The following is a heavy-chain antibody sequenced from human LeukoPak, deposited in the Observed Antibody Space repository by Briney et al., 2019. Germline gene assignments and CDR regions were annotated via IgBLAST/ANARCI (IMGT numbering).Heavy chain of an antibody. V-gene: IGHV3-9*01. D-gene: IGHD3-22*01. CDR2: ISWNSGSI. CDR3: AKDLGHYYDSSGYDY. J-gene: IGHJ4*02. CDR1: GFTFDDYA. Sequence: GGSLRLSCAASGFTFDDYAMHWVRQAPGKGLEWVSGISWNSGSIGYADSVKGRFTISRDNAKNSLYLQMNSLRAEDTALYYCAKDLGHYYDSSGYDYWGQGTLVTVSS.